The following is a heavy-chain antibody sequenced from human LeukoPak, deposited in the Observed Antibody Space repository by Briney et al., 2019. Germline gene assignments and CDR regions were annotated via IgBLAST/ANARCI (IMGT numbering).Heavy chain of an antibody. CDR3: ARVTILRGVTLDY. CDR1: GFTFSSYS. Sequence: GGSLRLSCAASGFTFSSYSMTWVRQAPGKGLEWVSSTSSTSTFIYYADSVKGRFTISRDNAKNSLYLQMNSLRPEDTAIYYCARVTILRGVTLDYWAREPGSPSPQ. D-gene: IGHD3-10*01. J-gene: IGHJ4*02. CDR2: TSSTSTFI. V-gene: IGHV3-21*01.